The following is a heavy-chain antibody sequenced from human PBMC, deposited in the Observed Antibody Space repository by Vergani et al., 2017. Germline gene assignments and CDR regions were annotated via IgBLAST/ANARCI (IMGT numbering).Heavy chain of an antibody. CDR2: IIPIFGTA. Sequence: QVQLVQSGAEVKKPGASVKVSCKASGYTFTSYGISWVRQAPGQGLEWMGRIIPIFGTANYAQKFQGRVTITADESTSTAYMELSSLRSEDTAVYYCARVKAVAGTAGQPGVHNWFDPWGQGTLVTVSS. V-gene: IGHV1-69*13. CDR1: GYTFTSYG. J-gene: IGHJ5*02. D-gene: IGHD6-19*01. CDR3: ARVKAVAGTAGQPGVHNWFDP.